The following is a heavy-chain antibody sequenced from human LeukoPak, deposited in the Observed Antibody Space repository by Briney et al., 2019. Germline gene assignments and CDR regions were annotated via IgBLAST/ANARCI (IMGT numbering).Heavy chain of an antibody. D-gene: IGHD3-22*01. CDR3: ATSQLEHYYDSSGYRRYFDY. J-gene: IGHJ4*02. CDR1: GGTFSSYA. Sequence: SVKVSCKASGGTFSSYAISWVRRAPGQGLEWMGGIIPIFGTANYAQKFQGRVTITADESTSTAYMELSSLRSEDTAVYYCATSQLEHYYDSSGYRRYFDYWGQGTLVTVSS. V-gene: IGHV1-69*01. CDR2: IIPIFGTA.